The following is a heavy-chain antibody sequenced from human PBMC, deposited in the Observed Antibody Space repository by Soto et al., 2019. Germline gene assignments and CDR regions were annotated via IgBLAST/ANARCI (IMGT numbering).Heavy chain of an antibody. D-gene: IGHD3-3*01. Sequence: PGGSLRLSCAASGFTFRSYAMYWVRQAPGKGLEWVAVISYDGSKKYYADSVKGRFTISRDNTKNTLYLQTNSLRAEETAVYYCARAYQKTIFGVVIPGGGYHGMDVWGQGTTVTVSS. CDR2: ISYDGSKK. CDR3: ARAYQKTIFGVVIPGGGYHGMDV. V-gene: IGHV3-30-3*01. CDR1: GFTFRSYA. J-gene: IGHJ6*02.